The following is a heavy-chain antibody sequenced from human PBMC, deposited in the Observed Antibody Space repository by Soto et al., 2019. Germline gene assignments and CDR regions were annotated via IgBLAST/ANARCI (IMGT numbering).Heavy chain of an antibody. V-gene: IGHV1-2*04. D-gene: IGHD2-15*01. CDR2: INPNSGGT. J-gene: IGHJ6*02. Sequence: ASVKVSCKASGYTFTGYYMHWVRQAPGQGLEWMGWINPNSGGTNYAQKFQGWVTMTRDTSISTAYMELSTLRSDDTAVYYSAREVVPIYCSGGSCYFGMDVWGQ. CDR1: GYTFTGYY. CDR3: AREVVPIYCSGGSCYFGMDV.